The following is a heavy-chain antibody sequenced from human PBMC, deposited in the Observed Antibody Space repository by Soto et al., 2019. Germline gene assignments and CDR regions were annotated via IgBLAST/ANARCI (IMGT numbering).Heavy chain of an antibody. J-gene: IGHJ5*02. D-gene: IGHD3-22*01. CDR3: AKVARMIVHPPNWFDP. CDR2: ISGSGGST. Sequence: GGSLRLSCAASGFTFSSYAMSWVRQAPGKGLEWVSAISGSGGSTYYADSVKGRFTISRDNSKNTLYLQMNSLRAEDTAVYYCAKVARMIVHPPNWFDPWGQGTLVTVSS. V-gene: IGHV3-23*01. CDR1: GFTFSSYA.